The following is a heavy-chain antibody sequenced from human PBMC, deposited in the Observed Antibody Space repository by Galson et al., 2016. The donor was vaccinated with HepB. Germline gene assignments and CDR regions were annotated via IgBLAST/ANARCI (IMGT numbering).Heavy chain of an antibody. CDR1: GYSFTSYC. J-gene: IGHJ6*02. Sequence: SVKVSCKASGYSFTSYCITWVRQAPGQGLEWMGWISAYNGNTNFAQKFQGRVSMTTDTSTSTAFMELRSLRSDDTAVYYCARRPYSGHGYYYYGLGVWGQGTTVTVSS. CDR3: ARRPYSGHGYYYYGLGV. D-gene: IGHD5-12*01. V-gene: IGHV1-18*01. CDR2: ISAYNGNT.